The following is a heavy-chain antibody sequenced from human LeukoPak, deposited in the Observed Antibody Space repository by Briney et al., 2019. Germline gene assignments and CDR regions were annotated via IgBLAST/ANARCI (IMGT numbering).Heavy chain of an antibody. Sequence: GKPLRLSCAASGFTFSDYTMQWVRQTPGKGLEWVALISSDAKTDFYADSVKGRFTISRDNSKNTLYLQMNSLRAEDTAVYYCAKDGEQWHLWYFDLWGRGTLVTVSS. CDR1: GFTFSDYT. V-gene: IGHV3-30*04. CDR3: AKDGEQWHLWYFDL. CDR2: ISSDAKTD. D-gene: IGHD6-19*01. J-gene: IGHJ2*01.